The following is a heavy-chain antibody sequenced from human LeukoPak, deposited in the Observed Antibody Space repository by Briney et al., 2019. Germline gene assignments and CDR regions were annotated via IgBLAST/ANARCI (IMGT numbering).Heavy chain of an antibody. V-gene: IGHV1-2*02. CDR1: GYAFTGYY. CDR3: ARDGYSSSWPNYGMDV. J-gene: IGHJ6*02. Sequence: GASVKVSCKASGYAFTGYYMHWVRQAPGQGLEWMGWINPNSGGTNYAQKFQGRVTMTRDTSISTAYMELSRLRSDDTAVYYCARDGYSSSWPNYGMDVWGQGNTVTVSS. D-gene: IGHD6-13*01. CDR2: INPNSGGT.